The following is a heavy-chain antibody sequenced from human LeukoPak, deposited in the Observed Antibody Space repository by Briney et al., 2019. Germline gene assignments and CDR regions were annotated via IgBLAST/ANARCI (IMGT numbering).Heavy chain of an antibody. V-gene: IGHV3-49*03. Sequence: GGSLRLSCTTSGFIFSDYAMSWFRQAPGKGLEWVSLIRSKTYGGTTEYAASVKGRFTISRDDSKSIAYLQMNSLKIEDTAVYYCARGSAGATGHWGQGTLVTVSS. CDR2: IRSKTYGGTT. CDR1: GFIFSDYA. J-gene: IGHJ4*02. D-gene: IGHD1-26*01. CDR3: ARGSAGATGH.